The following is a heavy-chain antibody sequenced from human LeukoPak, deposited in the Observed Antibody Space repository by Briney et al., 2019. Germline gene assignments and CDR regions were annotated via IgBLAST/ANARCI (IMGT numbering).Heavy chain of an antibody. V-gene: IGHV4-31*03. CDR2: IYYTGST. J-gene: IGHJ5*02. CDR3: ARGPPNTDTSCDTTSCQNWVDP. CDR1: GGSISSGGYF. Sequence: SQTLSLTCTVSGGSISSGGYFWTWIRQHPGKGLEWIGHIYYTGSTYYNPSLKSRVTISVDTSKNQFSLKLNSVTAADTAVYYCARGPPNTDTSCDTTSCQNWVDPWGQGTLVTVSS. D-gene: IGHD2-2*01.